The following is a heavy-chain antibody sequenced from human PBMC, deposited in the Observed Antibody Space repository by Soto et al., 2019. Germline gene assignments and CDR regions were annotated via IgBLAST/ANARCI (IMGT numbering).Heavy chain of an antibody. V-gene: IGHV4-34*02. CDR1: GGSLSGYY. CDR3: VRPKGLGRGVIRD. CDR2: IDRSGSP. D-gene: IGHD3-10*01. Sequence: QVQLQQWGAGLLKPSETLSLTCAVYGGSLSGYYWSWIRQAPGKGLEWIGEIDRSGSPNYNPSLKSRVTMSGDTSKNQFSLKLTSVTAADTAVYYCVRPKGLGRGVIRDWGQGMLVTVSS. J-gene: IGHJ4*02.